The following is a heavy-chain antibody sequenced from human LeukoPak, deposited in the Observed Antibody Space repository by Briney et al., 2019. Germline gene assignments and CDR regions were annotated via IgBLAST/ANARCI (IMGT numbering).Heavy chain of an antibody. CDR1: CYTFTSHG. CDR3: ARDRAPTTRGIDY. CDR2: INAYDGST. V-gene: IGHV1-18*01. J-gene: IGHJ4*02. D-gene: IGHD1-7*01. Sequence: GASGKVSCKASCYTFTSHGISWVRQAPGQGLEWMGWINAYDGSTNYTEQLQGRVTKTTDTSTNRANMQLRELGVYDPPVCFFARDRAPTTRGIDYWGQGTLVTVSS.